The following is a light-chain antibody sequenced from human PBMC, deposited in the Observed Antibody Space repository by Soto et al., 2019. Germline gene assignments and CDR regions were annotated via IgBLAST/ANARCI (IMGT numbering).Light chain of an antibody. CDR2: WAS. Sequence: DIVMTQSPDSLAVSLGERATINCKSSQSVLSSSNNKNYLAWYQQKPGQPPKLLISWASTRESGVPDRFSGNGSGTDFTLTINSLQAEDVAVYYCQQYYSTPQTFGQGTKVEVK. CDR3: QQYYSTPQT. V-gene: IGKV4-1*01. J-gene: IGKJ1*01. CDR1: QSVLSSSNNKNY.